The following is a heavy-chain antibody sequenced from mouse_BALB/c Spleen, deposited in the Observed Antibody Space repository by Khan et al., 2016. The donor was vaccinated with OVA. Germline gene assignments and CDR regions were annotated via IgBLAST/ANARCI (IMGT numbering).Heavy chain of an antibody. CDR2: TNPTNGRT. Sequence: QVQLQQPGAELVKAGASVKMSCKASGYTFTSYWMHWVKQRLGQGLEWFAETNPTNGRTYYNEKFKSKATLTVDTSSSTAYMLLSGPTFEDSAVYYCARIKKIVATDFDYWGQGTTLTVSS. D-gene: IGHD1-1*01. CDR1: GYTFTSYW. CDR3: ARIKKIVATDFDY. J-gene: IGHJ2*01. V-gene: IGHV1S81*02.